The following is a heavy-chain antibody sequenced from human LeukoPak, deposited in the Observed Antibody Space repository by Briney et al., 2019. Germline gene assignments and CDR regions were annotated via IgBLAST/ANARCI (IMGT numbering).Heavy chain of an antibody. CDR1: GGSISSGSYY. Sequence: SETLSLTCAVSGGSISSGSYYWSWIRQPAGKGLEWIGRIYTSGSTNYNPSLKSRVTISVDTSKNQFSLKLSSVTAADTAVYYCARTKLYYDSSGSQQTVDYWGQGTLVTVSS. J-gene: IGHJ4*02. CDR3: ARTKLYYDSSGSQQTVDY. V-gene: IGHV4-61*02. D-gene: IGHD3-22*01. CDR2: IYTSGST.